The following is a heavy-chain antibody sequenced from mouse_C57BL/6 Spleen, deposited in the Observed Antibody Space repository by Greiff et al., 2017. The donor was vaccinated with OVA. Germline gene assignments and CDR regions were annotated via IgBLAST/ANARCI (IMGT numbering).Heavy chain of an antibody. D-gene: IGHD4-1*01. CDR2: IRSKSNNYAT. Sequence: GGGLVQPKGSLKLSCAASGFSFNTYAMNWVRQAPGKGLEWVARIRSKSNNYATYYADSVKDRFTISRDDSESMLYLQMNNLKTEDTAMYYCVSPLGHWYFDVWGTGTTVTVSS. CDR3: VSPLGHWYFDV. CDR1: GFSFNTYA. V-gene: IGHV10-1*01. J-gene: IGHJ1*03.